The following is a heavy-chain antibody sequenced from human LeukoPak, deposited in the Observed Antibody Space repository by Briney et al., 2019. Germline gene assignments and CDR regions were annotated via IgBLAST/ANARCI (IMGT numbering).Heavy chain of an antibody. D-gene: IGHD6-13*01. CDR3: ARLSSSSWYYFDY. CDR2: IYYSGST. Sequence: SETLSLTCTVSGGSISSYYWSWIRQPPGKGLEWIGYIYYSGSTNYNPSLKSRVTISVDTSKNQFSLKLSSVTAADTAVYYCARLSSSSWYYFDYWGQGTLVTVSS. V-gene: IGHV4-59*01. CDR1: GGSISSYY. J-gene: IGHJ4*02.